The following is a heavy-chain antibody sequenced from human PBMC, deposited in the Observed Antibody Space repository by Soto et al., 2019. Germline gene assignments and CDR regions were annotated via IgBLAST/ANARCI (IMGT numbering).Heavy chain of an antibody. V-gene: IGHV3-74*01. CDR1: GFTFSSYW. Sequence: GGSLRLSCAASGFTFSSYWMHWVRQAPGKGLVWVSRINSDGSSTSYADSVKGRFTISRDNAKNTLYLQMNSLRAEDTAVYYCARESYFDWYYGMDVWGQGTTVTVSS. CDR3: ARESYFDWYYGMDV. J-gene: IGHJ6*02. D-gene: IGHD3-9*01. CDR2: INSDGSST.